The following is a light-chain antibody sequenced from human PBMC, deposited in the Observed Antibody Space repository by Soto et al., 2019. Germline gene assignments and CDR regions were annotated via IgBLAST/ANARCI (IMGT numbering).Light chain of an antibody. CDR1: QAIDSW. CDR2: TGS. Sequence: DIQMTQSPSSVSASVVDRVTITFRASQAIDSWLAWYQQKPGEAPKLLIFTGSLLHSGVPPRFSGSGSGTEFTLTVSSLQPDDFATFYCQQFHSFPWTFGQGTKVDIK. V-gene: IGKV1-12*02. J-gene: IGKJ1*01. CDR3: QQFHSFPWT.